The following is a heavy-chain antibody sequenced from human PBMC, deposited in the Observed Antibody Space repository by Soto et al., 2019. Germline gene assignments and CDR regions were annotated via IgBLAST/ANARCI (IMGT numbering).Heavy chain of an antibody. J-gene: IGHJ4*02. V-gene: IGHV3-53*01. Sequence: RLSCAASGFTVSSNYMTWVRQAPGKGLEWVSVLYSGGTTYYADSVKGRFTISRDNSKNTVYLQLNSLRVEDTAMFYCATGYCSGGTCYPVPLDYWGQGTLVTVSS. CDR3: ATGYCSGGTCYPVPLDY. D-gene: IGHD2-15*01. CDR2: LYSGGTT. CDR1: GFTVSSNY.